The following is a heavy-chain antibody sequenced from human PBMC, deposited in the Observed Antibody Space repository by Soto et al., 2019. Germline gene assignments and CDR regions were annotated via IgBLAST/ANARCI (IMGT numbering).Heavy chain of an antibody. V-gene: IGHV4-39*01. CDR1: GVSIHHSHSF. CDR2: VYYSGGA. CDR3: GRVVEGATRHTDLDS. D-gene: IGHD2-21*01. J-gene: IGHJ5*01. Sequence: SETLSLTCTVSGVSIHHSHSFWGWIRQPPGKGLEFIGTVYYSGGAHYNSSLKSRVTISVDTANNQVSLRMRSLTAADTAVYYCGRVVEGATRHTDLDSWGQGTLVTVSS.